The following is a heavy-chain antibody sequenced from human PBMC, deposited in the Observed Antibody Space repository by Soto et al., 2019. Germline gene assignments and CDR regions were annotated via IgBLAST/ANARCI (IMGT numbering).Heavy chain of an antibody. Sequence: PSETLSLTCAVSGGSISSCGYSWSWIRQPPGKGLEWIGYIYHSGSTYYNPSLKSRVTISVDRSKNQFSLKLSSVTAADTAVYYCARAGGLGAVAVYYWGQGTLVTVSS. CDR3: ARAGGLGAVAVYY. CDR1: GGSISSCGYS. J-gene: IGHJ4*02. CDR2: IYHSGST. V-gene: IGHV4-30-2*01. D-gene: IGHD6-19*01.